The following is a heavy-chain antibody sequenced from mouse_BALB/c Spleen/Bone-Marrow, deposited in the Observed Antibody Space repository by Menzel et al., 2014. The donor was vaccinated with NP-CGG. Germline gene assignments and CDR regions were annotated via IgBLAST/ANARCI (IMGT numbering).Heavy chain of an antibody. Sequence: EVQLQQSGPELVKPGASVKMSCKASGYTFTSYVMHWVKQKPGQGLEWIGNINPNNDGTKYNEEFKGKATLTSDKSSSTAYMELSSLTSEDSAVYYCARSLYGYDWYFDVWGAGTTVTVSS. V-gene: IGHV1-14*01. D-gene: IGHD2-2*01. CDR3: ARSLYGYDWYFDV. CDR2: INPNNDGT. CDR1: GYTFTSYV. J-gene: IGHJ1*01.